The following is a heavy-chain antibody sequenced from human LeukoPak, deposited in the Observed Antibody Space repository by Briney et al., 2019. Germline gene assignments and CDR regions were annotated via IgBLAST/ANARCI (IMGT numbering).Heavy chain of an antibody. V-gene: IGHV3-21*01. D-gene: IGHD6-13*01. CDR1: GFTFSSYS. J-gene: IGHJ4*02. CDR3: ARGYSSSWLVPFDY. Sequence: KPGGSLSLSCAASGFTFSSYSMNRVRQAAGKGLEWVSSISSSSSYIYYADSVKGLFTISRDNAKNSLYLQMNSLRAEDTAVNYCARGYSSSWLVPFDYWGQGTLVTVSS. CDR2: ISSSSSYI.